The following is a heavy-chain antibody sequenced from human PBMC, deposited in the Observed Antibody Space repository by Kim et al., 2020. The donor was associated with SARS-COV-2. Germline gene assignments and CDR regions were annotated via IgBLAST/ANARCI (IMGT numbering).Heavy chain of an antibody. J-gene: IGHJ6*02. CDR3: ARVPKLVRYYYGMDV. D-gene: IGHD6-13*01. Sequence: QKFQGRVTITADESTSTAYMELSSLRSEDTAVYYCARVPKLVRYYYGMDVWGQGTTVTVSS. V-gene: IGHV1-69*01.